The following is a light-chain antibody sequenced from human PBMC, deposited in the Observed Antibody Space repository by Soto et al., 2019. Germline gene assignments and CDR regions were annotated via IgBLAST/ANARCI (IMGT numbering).Light chain of an antibody. Sequence: QSALTQPASVSGSPGQSVTISCTGTSSDIGAYKYVSWYQHHPGKSPRLLIYEVSNRPSGVSNRFSASKSGNTASLTISGLQAEDEADYYCNSYTRFSTYVFGTGTKVTVL. CDR1: SSDIGAYKY. V-gene: IGLV2-14*01. CDR2: EVS. CDR3: NSYTRFSTYV. J-gene: IGLJ1*01.